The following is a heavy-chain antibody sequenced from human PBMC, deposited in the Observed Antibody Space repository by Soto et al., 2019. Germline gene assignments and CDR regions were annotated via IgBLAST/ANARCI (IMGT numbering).Heavy chain of an antibody. V-gene: IGHV4-34*01. CDR3: ARVVSGWYLNNWFDP. J-gene: IGHJ5*02. D-gene: IGHD6-19*01. CDR2: INHSGST. Sequence: QVQLQQWGAGLLKPSETLSLTCAVYGGSFSGYYWSWIRQPPGKGLEWIGEINHSGSTNYNPSLKSRVSISVDTSKNQFSLKLSSVTAADTAVYYCARVVSGWYLNNWFDPWGQGTLVTVSS. CDR1: GGSFSGYY.